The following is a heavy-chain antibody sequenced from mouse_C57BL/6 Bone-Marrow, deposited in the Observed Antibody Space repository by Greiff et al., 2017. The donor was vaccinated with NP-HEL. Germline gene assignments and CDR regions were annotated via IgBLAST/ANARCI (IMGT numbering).Heavy chain of an antibody. CDR2: IYPSDSET. Sequence: QVQLQQSGAELVRPGSSVKLSCKASGYTFTSYWMDWVKQRPGQGLEWIGNIYPSDSETHYNQKFKDKATLTVDKSSSTAYMQLSSLTSEDSAVYYCARGEGYYAMDYWGQGTSVTVSS. CDR1: GYTFTSYW. CDR3: ARGEGYYAMDY. J-gene: IGHJ4*01. V-gene: IGHV1-61*01.